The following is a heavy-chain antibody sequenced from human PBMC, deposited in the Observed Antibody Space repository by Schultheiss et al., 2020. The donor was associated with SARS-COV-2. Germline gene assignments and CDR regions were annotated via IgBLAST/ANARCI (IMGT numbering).Heavy chain of an antibody. CDR1: GLTFNDYF. J-gene: IGHJ4*02. CDR2: ISYDGSNK. V-gene: IGHV3-30-3*01. CDR3: ASPYYYDSSGYFDY. Sequence: GESLKISCAASGLTFNDYFMSWIRQAPGKGLEWVAVISYDGSNKYYADSVKGRFTISRDNAKNSLYLQMNSLRAEDTAVYYCASPYYYDSSGYFDYWGQGTLVTVSS. D-gene: IGHD3-22*01.